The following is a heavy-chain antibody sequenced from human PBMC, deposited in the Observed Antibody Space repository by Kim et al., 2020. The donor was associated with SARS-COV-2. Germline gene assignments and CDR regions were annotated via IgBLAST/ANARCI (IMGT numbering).Heavy chain of an antibody. V-gene: IGHV1-2*02. CDR1: GYTFTGYY. J-gene: IGHJ6*02. CDR3: ARDWIQLSHHYYYGMDV. CDR2: INPNSGGT. D-gene: IGHD5-18*01. Sequence: ASVKVSCKASGYTFTGYYMHWVRQAPGQGLEWMGWINPNSGGTNYAQKFQGRVTMTRYTSISTAYMELSRLRSDDTAVYYCARDWIQLSHHYYYGMDVWGQGTTVTVSS.